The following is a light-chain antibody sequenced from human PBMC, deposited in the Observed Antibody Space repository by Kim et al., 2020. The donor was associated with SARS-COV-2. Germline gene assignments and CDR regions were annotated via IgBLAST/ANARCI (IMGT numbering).Light chain of an antibody. CDR1: RSVTSS. J-gene: IGKJ4*01. CDR2: DAS. CDR3: QQRSNWPPT. V-gene: IGKV3-11*01. Sequence: EIVLTQFPATLSLSPGERATLSCRASRSVTSSLAWYQQNPGQAPRLLIYDASTRATGIPARFSGSGSGTDFILTISSLEPEDFAVYYCQQRSNWPPTFGGGTKLEI.